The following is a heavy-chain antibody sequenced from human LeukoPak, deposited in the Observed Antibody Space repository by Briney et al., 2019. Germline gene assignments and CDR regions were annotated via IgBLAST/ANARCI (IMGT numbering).Heavy chain of an antibody. V-gene: IGHV3-53*01. D-gene: IGHD3-22*01. CDR1: GFTVSSNY. CDR3: ARVGSYYDNSGYPY. CDR2: IYSGGDT. J-gene: IGHJ4*02. Sequence: GGSLRLSCAVSGFTVSSNYMSWVRQAPGKGLEWVSVIYSGGDTYYADSVKGRFTISRDSSKNTLFLQMNSLRAEDTAVYYCARVGSYYDNSGYPYWGQGTLVTVSS.